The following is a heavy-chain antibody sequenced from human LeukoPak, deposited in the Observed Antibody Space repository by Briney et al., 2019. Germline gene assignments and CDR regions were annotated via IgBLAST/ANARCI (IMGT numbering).Heavy chain of an antibody. CDR1: GFSLSTSGVG. Sequence: SGPTLVNPTQTLALTCTFSGFSLSTSGVGVGWIRQPPGKALEWLALIYWDDDKRYSPSLKSRLTITKDTSKNQVVLTMTNMDPVDTATYYCAHKGYCSGGSCYSFLFDYWGQGTLVTVSS. CDR3: AHKGYCSGGSCYSFLFDY. V-gene: IGHV2-5*02. D-gene: IGHD2-15*01. J-gene: IGHJ4*02. CDR2: IYWDDDK.